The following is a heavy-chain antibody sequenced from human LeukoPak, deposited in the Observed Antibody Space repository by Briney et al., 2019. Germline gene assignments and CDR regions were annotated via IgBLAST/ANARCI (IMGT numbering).Heavy chain of an antibody. Sequence: GGSLRLSCAASGFTFSSYGMAWVRQAPGKGLEWVSAISGSGGNTYYADSVKGRFTISRDNSKNTLSVQMDSLRAEDTAVYYCAKNYGDYVPGAFDIWGQGTMVTVSS. CDR2: ISGSGGNT. J-gene: IGHJ3*02. CDR3: AKNYGDYVPGAFDI. CDR1: GFTFSSYG. V-gene: IGHV3-23*01. D-gene: IGHD4-17*01.